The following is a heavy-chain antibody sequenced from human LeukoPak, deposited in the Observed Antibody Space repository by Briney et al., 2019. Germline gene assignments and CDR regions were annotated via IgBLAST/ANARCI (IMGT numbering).Heavy chain of an antibody. Sequence: SETLSLTCTVSGDSISSSNYYWGWIRQPPGKGLVWIGSISYRGNTYYSSSLKSRVTISVDMSKNQFSLRLSSMTAADRAVYYCARGQLALYYYNGLDVWGQGTTVTVSS. CDR3: ARGQLALYYYNGLDV. J-gene: IGHJ6*02. CDR2: ISYRGNT. D-gene: IGHD1-1*01. V-gene: IGHV4-39*01. CDR1: GDSISSSNYY.